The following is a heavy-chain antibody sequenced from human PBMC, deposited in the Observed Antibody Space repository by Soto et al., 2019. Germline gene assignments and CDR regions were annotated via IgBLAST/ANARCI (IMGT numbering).Heavy chain of an antibody. D-gene: IGHD3-9*01. CDR1: GFTFSSYA. V-gene: IGHV3-23*01. Sequence: PGGSLRLSCAASGFTFSSYAMSWVRQAPGKGLEWFSAISGSGGSTYYADSVKGRFTISRDNSKNTLYLQMNSLRAEDTAVYYCAKKPSFDPTYYYYMDVWGKGTTVTVSS. CDR2: ISGSGGST. CDR3: AKKPSFDPTYYYYMDV. J-gene: IGHJ6*03.